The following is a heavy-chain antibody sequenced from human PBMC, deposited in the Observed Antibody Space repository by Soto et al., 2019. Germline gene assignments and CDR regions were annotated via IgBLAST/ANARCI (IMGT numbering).Heavy chain of an antibody. V-gene: IGHV4-39*01. J-gene: IGHJ4*02. CDR1: GGSISSSSYY. CDR2: IYDSGST. D-gene: IGHD3-10*01. CDR3: ASTITGVFDY. Sequence: QLQLQESGPGLVKPSETLSLTCTVSGGSISSSSYYWGWIRQRPGKGLEWIGSIYDSGSTYYNPSLRSRVTISVHTSKNQFSLKLSSVTAADTAVYYCASTITGVFDYWGQGTLVTVSS.